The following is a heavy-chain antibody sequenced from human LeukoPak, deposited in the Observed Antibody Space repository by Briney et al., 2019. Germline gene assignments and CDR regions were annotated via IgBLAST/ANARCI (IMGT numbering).Heavy chain of an antibody. V-gene: IGHV1-2*02. CDR1: GYTFTGYY. CDR2: INPNSGGT. D-gene: IGHD2-15*01. Sequence: ASVKVSCKASGYTFTGYYMHWVRQAPGQGLEWMGWINPNSGGTNYAQKFQGRVTMTRDTSISTAYMELSRLRSDDTAVYYCARDSKGSGHPYYYYGMDVWGQGTTVTVSS. CDR3: ARDSKGSGHPYYYYGMDV. J-gene: IGHJ6*02.